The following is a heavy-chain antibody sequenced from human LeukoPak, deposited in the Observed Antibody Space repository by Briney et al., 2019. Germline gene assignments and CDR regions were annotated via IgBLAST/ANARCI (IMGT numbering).Heavy chain of an antibody. J-gene: IGHJ4*02. V-gene: IGHV4-34*01. D-gene: IGHD5-12*01. CDR2: INHSGST. CDR3: ARGRGYSGYTRGFRY. CDR1: GGSFSGYY. Sequence: SETLSLTCAVYGGSFSGYYWSWIRQPPGKGLEWIGEINHSGSTNYNPSLKSRVTISVDTSKNQFSLKLSSVTAADTAVYYCARGRGYSGYTRGFRYWGQGTLVTVSS.